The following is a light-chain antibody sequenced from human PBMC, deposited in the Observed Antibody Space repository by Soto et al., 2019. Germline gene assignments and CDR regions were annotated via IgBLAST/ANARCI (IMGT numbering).Light chain of an antibody. V-gene: IGKV1-12*01. Sequence: DIQMTQSPSSVSASVGDRVSITCRASQGISNWLAWYQQKPGRAPKLLIYTGSSLQSGVPSRCSGTGSGTDFTITISSLQPEDVATYYCQQANSFPLTFGGVTKVEIK. CDR1: QGISNW. CDR3: QQANSFPLT. J-gene: IGKJ4*01. CDR2: TGS.